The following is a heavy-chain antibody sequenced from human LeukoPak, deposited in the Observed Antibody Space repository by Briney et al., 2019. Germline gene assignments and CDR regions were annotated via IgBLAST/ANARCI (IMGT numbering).Heavy chain of an antibody. D-gene: IGHD3-22*01. J-gene: IGHJ3*02. CDR2: IRHDGSNK. CDR1: GITFSTYG. Sequence: GGSLRLSCAASGITFSTYGMYWVRQAPGKGLEWVAFIRHDGSNKYYADSVKGRFTISRDNSKNTLYLQMNSLRAEDTAVYYCAKEFGYYDKEPVAFDIWGQGTMVTVSS. V-gene: IGHV3-30*02. CDR3: AKEFGYYDKEPVAFDI.